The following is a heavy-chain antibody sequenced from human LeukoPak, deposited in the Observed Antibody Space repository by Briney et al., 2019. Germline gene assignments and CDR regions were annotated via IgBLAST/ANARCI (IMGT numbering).Heavy chain of an antibody. D-gene: IGHD6-13*01. V-gene: IGHV4-59*01. CDR2: INYSGST. CDR1: GGSISCYY. J-gene: IGHJ6*02. Sequence: KPSETLSLTCTDSGGSISCYYWSWIRQPPGKGLEWIGHINYSGSTNYNPSLKSRVTISVDTSKNQLSLKLSSVTAADTAVYYCARGVAAAGTFYYGMDVWGQATTVTVSS. CDR3: ARGVAAAGTFYYGMDV.